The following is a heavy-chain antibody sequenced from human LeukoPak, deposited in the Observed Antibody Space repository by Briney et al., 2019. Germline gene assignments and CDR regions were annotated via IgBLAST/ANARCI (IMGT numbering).Heavy chain of an antibody. V-gene: IGHV1-2*04. J-gene: IGHJ6*02. CDR1: GYTFTGYY. CDR3: ARGDYYYYGMDV. Sequence: GASVKVSCTASGYTFTGYYMHWVRQAPGQGLEWMGWINPNSGGTNYAQKFQGWVTMTRDTSISTAYMELSRLRSDDTAVYYCARGDYYYYGMDVWGQGTTVTVSS. CDR2: INPNSGGT.